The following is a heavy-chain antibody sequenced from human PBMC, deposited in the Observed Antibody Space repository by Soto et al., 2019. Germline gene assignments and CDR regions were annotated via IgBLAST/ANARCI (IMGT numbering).Heavy chain of an antibody. Sequence: GGSLRLSCGASGFIFDDFSLSWVRQFPGKGLEWVAGINWDGSNEGYAESVKGRFTISRDNAKNSLYLQMSSLRADDTALYFCASADRAAGPLGSWGQGPLVTVS. V-gene: IGHV3-20*04. CDR1: GFIFDDFS. J-gene: IGHJ5*02. CDR2: INWDGSNE. D-gene: IGHD6-13*01. CDR3: ASADRAAGPLGS.